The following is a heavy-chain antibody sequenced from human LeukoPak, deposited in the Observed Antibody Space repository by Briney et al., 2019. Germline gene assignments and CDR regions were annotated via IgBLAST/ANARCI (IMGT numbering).Heavy chain of an antibody. Sequence: GGSLRLSCAASGFTFRTYCMSWVRQAPGKGLEWVANIFQDGNDKYYVDSVKGRFTISRDNARNSLYLQLNSLRVEDTAVYYCASRIVGTPDYFDYWGQGTLVTVSS. J-gene: IGHJ4*02. V-gene: IGHV3-7*01. CDR2: IFQDGNDK. CDR3: ASRIVGTPDYFDY. CDR1: GFTFRTYC. D-gene: IGHD1-26*01.